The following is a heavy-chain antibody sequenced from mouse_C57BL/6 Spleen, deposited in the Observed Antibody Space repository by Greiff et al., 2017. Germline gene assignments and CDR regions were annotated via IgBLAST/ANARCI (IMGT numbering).Heavy chain of an antibody. CDR3: AREDDYLFAY. CDR1: GFTFSSYG. Sequence: EVQLVESGGDLVKPGGSLKISCEASGFTFSSYGMYWVRQTPDKRLEWVATISSGGSYTYYPDSVKGRVTISRYKAKNTLYLQMSSLKSEDTSMYYCAREDDYLFAYWGQGTLVTVSA. D-gene: IGHD5-5*01. V-gene: IGHV5-6*01. CDR2: ISSGGSYT. J-gene: IGHJ3*01.